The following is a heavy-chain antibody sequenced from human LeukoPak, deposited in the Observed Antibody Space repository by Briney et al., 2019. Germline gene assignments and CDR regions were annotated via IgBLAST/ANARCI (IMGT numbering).Heavy chain of an antibody. CDR3: ARARGSGRLGELSPYYFDY. CDR2: ISCSGSTI. Sequence: PGGSLRLSCAASGFTFSDYYMSWIRQAPGKGLEWVSYISCSGSTIYYADSVKGRFTISRDNAKNSLYLQMNSLRAEDTAVYYCARARGSGRLGELSPYYFDYWGQGTLVTVSS. CDR1: GFTFSDYY. D-gene: IGHD3-16*02. V-gene: IGHV3-11*01. J-gene: IGHJ4*02.